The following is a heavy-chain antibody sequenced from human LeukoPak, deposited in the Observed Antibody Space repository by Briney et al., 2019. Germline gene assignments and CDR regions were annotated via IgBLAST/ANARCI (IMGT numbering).Heavy chain of an antibody. CDR2: IYYSGST. CDR1: GGSISSYY. CDR3: ARSVNYGMDV. Sequence: PSEPLSFTCTVSGGSISSYYWSWIRQPPGKGLEWIGYIYYSGSTNYNPSLKSRVTISVDTSKNQFSLKLSSVTAADTAVYYCARSVNYGMDVWGQGTTVTVSS. D-gene: IGHD3-16*02. J-gene: IGHJ6*02. V-gene: IGHV4-59*08.